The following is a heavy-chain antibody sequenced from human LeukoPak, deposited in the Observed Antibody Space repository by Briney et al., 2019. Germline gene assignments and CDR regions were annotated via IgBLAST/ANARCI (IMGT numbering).Heavy chain of an antibody. CDR3: VRQGSIWYYFDY. V-gene: IGHV5-51*01. D-gene: IGHD6-13*01. J-gene: IGHJ4*02. CDR1: GYSFTNYW. Sequence: PGESLKISCKASGYSFTNYWIGWVRQMPGKGLEWMGIIYLGDSDTRYSPSFQGQVTISADKSITTAYSEWSSLKASDTAMYYCVRQGSIWYYFDYWGQGTLVTVSS. CDR2: IYLGDSDT.